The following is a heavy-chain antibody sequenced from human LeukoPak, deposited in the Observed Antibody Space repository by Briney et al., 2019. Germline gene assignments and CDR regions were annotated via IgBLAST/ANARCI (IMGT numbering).Heavy chain of an antibody. D-gene: IGHD3-3*01. CDR3: GRLKRPPDYDFWSGYYHPVDR. CDR2: IYRSGRT. J-gene: IGHJ5*02. Sequence: PSQTLCLTCTVSGGSISSGGYYWSWIRQPPGMGLVWVGSIYRSGRTYYIPSLKGRVTIDVDTAQNRFSLNLTSVTAAHTAVYYCGRLKRPPDYDFWSGYYHPVDRWGQGTLVTVSS. V-gene: IGHV4-30-2*03. CDR1: GGSISSGGYY.